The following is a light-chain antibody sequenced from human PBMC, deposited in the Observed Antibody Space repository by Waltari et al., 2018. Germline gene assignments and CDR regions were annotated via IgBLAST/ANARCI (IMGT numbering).Light chain of an antibody. CDR2: DAS. CDR1: QSVSSY. Sequence: EIVLTQSPAPLSLSPGERATPPCRASQSVSSYLAWYQQKPAQAPRLLIYDASNRATGIPARFSGSGSGTDFTLTISSLEPEDFAVYYCQQRSNWPPLTFGGGTKVEIK. V-gene: IGKV3-11*01. CDR3: QQRSNWPPLT. J-gene: IGKJ4*01.